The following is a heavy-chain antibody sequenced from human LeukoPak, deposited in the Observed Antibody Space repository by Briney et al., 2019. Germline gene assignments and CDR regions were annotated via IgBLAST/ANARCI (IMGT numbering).Heavy chain of an antibody. D-gene: IGHD1-26*01. CDR2: INSDGSIT. J-gene: IGHJ4*02. CDR1: GFTFSTFW. V-gene: IGHV3-74*01. Sequence: GGSLRLSCAASGFTFSTFWMHWVRQPPGKGLVWVSRINSDGSITNYADSVKGRFTISRDNAKNTLYLQMNSLRAEDTAVYYCAGVGGARVYWGQGTLVTVSS. CDR3: AGVGGARVY.